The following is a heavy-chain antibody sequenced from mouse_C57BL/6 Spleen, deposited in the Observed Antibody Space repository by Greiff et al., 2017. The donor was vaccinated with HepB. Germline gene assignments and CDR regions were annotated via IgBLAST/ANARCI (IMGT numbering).Heavy chain of an antibody. D-gene: IGHD1-1*01. Sequence: EVKVVESGGDLVKPGGSLKLSCAASGFTFSSYGMSWVRQTPDKRLEWVATISSGGSYTYYPDSVKGRFTISRDNAKNTLYLQMSSLKSEDTAMYYCARQGGSGAMDYWGQGTSVTVSS. J-gene: IGHJ4*01. CDR1: GFTFSSYG. CDR3: ARQGGSGAMDY. CDR2: ISSGGSYT. V-gene: IGHV5-6*01.